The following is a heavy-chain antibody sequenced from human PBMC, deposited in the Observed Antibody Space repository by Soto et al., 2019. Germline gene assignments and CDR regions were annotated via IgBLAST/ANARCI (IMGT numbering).Heavy chain of an antibody. Sequence: SVKVSCKASGGTFSSYAISWVRQAPGQGLEWMGRIIPIFGTANYAQKFQGRVTITADESTSTAYMELSSLRSEDTAVYYCARVYSGSCGIPYYYGMDVWGQGTTVTVSS. D-gene: IGHD1-26*01. V-gene: IGHV1-69*13. CDR1: GGTFSSYA. CDR3: ARVYSGSCGIPYYYGMDV. J-gene: IGHJ6*02. CDR2: IIPIFGTA.